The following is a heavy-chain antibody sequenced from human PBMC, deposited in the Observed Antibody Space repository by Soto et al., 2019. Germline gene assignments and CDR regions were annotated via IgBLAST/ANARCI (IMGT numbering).Heavy chain of an antibody. D-gene: IGHD2-2*02. CDR3: ARSRYCSSTSCYNAYYFDY. Sequence: KQSQTLSLTCTVSGGSISSSSYYWGWIRQPPGKGLEWIGSIYYSGSTYYNPSLKSRVTISVDTSKNQFSLKLSSVTAADTAVYYCARSRYCSSTSCYNAYYFDYWGQGTLVTVSS. CDR1: GGSISSSSYY. V-gene: IGHV4-39*01. J-gene: IGHJ4*02. CDR2: IYYSGST.